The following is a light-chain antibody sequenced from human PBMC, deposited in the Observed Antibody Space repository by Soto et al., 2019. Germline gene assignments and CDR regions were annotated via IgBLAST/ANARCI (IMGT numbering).Light chain of an antibody. CDR3: SSYTSSSTRVV. J-gene: IGLJ2*01. V-gene: IGLV2-11*01. CDR1: SSDVGGYDF. Sequence: QSALTQPRSVSGSPGQSVTISCTGTSSDVGGYDFVSWYQQHPGKAPKLTIYDVTKRPSWVPDRFSGAKSGNSASLTISGLRAEDEADYYCSSYTSSSTRVVFGGGTKLTVL. CDR2: DVT.